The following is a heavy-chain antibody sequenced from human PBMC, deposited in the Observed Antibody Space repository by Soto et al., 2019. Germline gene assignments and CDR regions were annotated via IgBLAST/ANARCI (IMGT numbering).Heavy chain of an antibody. J-gene: IGHJ5*02. V-gene: IGHV3-23*01. CDR3: EKGPLPHWLAP. Sequence: PGGSLRLSCAASGFTFSSYAMSWVRQAPGKGLEWVSAISGSGGSTYYADSVKGRFTISRDNSKNTLYLQMNSLRAADTAVYYCEKGPLPHWLAPWGQGILVSVSS. CDR2: ISGSGGST. CDR1: GFTFSSYA.